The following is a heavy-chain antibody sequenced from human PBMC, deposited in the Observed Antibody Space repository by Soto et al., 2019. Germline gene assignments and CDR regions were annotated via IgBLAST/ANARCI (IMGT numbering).Heavy chain of an antibody. CDR3: AREGDYSSSWWGFDY. J-gene: IGHJ4*02. V-gene: IGHV3-23*01. CDR2: IRGSGDRT. CDR1: GFTFNNYA. D-gene: IGHD6-13*01. Sequence: GGSLRLSCAASGFTFNNYAMSWGRQAPGKGLEWVSGIRGSGDRTHNADSVRGRFTISRDNSKNTLFLQMNSLRAEDTAVYYCAREGDYSSSWWGFDYWGQGTLVTVPS.